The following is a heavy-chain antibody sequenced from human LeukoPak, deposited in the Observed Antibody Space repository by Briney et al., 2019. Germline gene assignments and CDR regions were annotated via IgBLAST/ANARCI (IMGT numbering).Heavy chain of an antibody. CDR3: ACTNTLDV. Sequence: GSLSLSCAASGFLFINYWMNWVRQAPGKGLEWVANIYQDGSKKNYVDSVKGRFTISRDNAKNSLYLQMNSLRAEDTAVYYCACTNTLDVWGKGATVTVSS. V-gene: IGHV3-7*03. D-gene: IGHD2-8*01. CDR1: GFLFINYW. J-gene: IGHJ6*04. CDR2: IYQDGSKK.